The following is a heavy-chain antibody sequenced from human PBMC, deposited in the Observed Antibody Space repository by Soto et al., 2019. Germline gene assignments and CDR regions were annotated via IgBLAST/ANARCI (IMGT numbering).Heavy chain of an antibody. J-gene: IGHJ6*02. CDR2: ISPYNGNI. Sequence: QVQLVQSGAEVKKPGDSVKVSCKAPGYPFTNYGISWVRQAPGQGLERMGWISPYNGNINYAQRLQGRVTMTTATSTSTGYMELRSLRSDDTAMYYCASSYCAGNRYSNLPLYYCYYGMDVWGQGTTVTVSS. CDR1: GYPFTNYG. V-gene: IGHV1-18*01. CDR3: ASSYCAGNRYSNLPLYYCYYGMDV. D-gene: IGHD2-21*02.